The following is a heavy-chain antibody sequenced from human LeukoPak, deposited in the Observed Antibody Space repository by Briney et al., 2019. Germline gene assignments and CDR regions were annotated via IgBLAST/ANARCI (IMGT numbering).Heavy chain of an antibody. CDR1: GDSISNYY. D-gene: IGHD2-15*01. CDR3: ARHRGGCSGGSCYSWYFDL. CDR2: IYHTGST. J-gene: IGHJ2*01. Sequence: SETLSLTCTVSGDSISNYYWSWLRQPPGKGLEWIAYIYHTGSTNYNPSLKSRVSMSVDTSKNQFSLRLTSVTAADTAVYYCARHRGGCSGGSCYSWYFDLWGRGTLVTVSS. V-gene: IGHV4-59*08.